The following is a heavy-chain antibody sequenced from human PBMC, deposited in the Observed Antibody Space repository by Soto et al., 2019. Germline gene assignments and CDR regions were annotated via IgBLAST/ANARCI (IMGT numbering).Heavy chain of an antibody. CDR3: AKRGVDTFGLSY. V-gene: IGHV3-74*02. CDR1: GFTFSSFW. CDR2: INTDCSST. D-gene: IGHD3-10*01. J-gene: IGHJ4*02. Sequence: EVQLVESGGGLVQPGGSLRLSCAVSGFTFSSFWMHWVRQAPGEGLVLVSRINTDCSSTSYADSVKGRYTISRDNAKHTLYLQMNSLRVEDPAMYYCAKRGVDTFGLSYWGQGTLVTVSS.